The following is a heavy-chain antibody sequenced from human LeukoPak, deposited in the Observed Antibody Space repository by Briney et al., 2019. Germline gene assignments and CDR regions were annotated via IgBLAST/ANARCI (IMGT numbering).Heavy chain of an antibody. D-gene: IGHD3-3*01. CDR2: IYYSGST. V-gene: IGHV4-59*08. CDR3: ASPATYYDFWSGYHPFDY. CDR1: GGSISGYY. J-gene: IGHJ4*02. Sequence: SETLSLTCTVSGGSISGYYWTWIRQPPGKALEWIGYIYYSGSTYYNPSLKSRVTVSVDTSKKQFSVKLSSVTAADTAMYYCASPATYYDFWSGYHPFDYWGQGTLVPVSS.